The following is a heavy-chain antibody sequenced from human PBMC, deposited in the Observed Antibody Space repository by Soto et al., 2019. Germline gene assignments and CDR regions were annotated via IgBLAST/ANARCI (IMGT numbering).Heavy chain of an antibody. J-gene: IGHJ6*02. V-gene: IGHV3-30*19. CDR2: IWYDGSNK. CDR1: GFTFSSYG. D-gene: IGHD6-6*01. Sequence: GVSLRLSCAASGFTFSSYGKHWVRQAPGKGLEWVAVIWYDGSNKYYADSVKGRFTISRDNSKNTLFLQMTSLRAEDTAVYYCARKAWYSSSLYYYYYYGMDVWGQGTTVTVSS. CDR3: ARKAWYSSSLYYYYYYGMDV.